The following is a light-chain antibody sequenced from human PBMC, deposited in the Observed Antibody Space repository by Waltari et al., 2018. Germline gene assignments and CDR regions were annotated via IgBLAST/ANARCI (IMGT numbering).Light chain of an antibody. Sequence: QLVLTQSPSASASLGASVKLTCTLSSGYSNNVIAWHQQQPEKGTRYLMKVNSNGSHSKGDWIPDRFSGSSSCAERYLTISSLLSEEEADYYCQTSGHGTWVFGGGTKLTVL. CDR3: QTSGHGTWV. V-gene: IGLV4-69*02. CDR2: VNSNGSH. CDR1: SGYSNNV. J-gene: IGLJ3*02.